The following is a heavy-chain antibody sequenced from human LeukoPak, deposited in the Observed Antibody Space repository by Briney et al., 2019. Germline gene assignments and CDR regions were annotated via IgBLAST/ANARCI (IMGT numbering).Heavy chain of an antibody. Sequence: ASVKVSCKASGYTFTSYYMHWVRQAPGQGLEWMGIINPSGGSTSYAQKFQGRVTMTRDMSTSTAYMELSSLRSEDTAVYYCARRPVADPYYFDYWGQGTLVTVSS. CDR2: INPSGGST. CDR3: ARRPVADPYYFDY. D-gene: IGHD6-19*01. V-gene: IGHV1-46*01. J-gene: IGHJ4*02. CDR1: GYTFTSYY.